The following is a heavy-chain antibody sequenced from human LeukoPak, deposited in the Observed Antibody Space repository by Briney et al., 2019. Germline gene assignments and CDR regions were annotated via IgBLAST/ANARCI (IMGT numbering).Heavy chain of an antibody. D-gene: IGHD2-15*01. CDR2: IIPIFGTA. J-gene: IGHJ4*02. V-gene: IGHV1-69*05. CDR3: ARGDVVVVAALDY. Sequence: ASVKVSCKASGYTFTSYGISWVRQAPGQGLEWMGRIIPIFGTANYAQKFQGRVTITTDESTSTAYMELSSLRSEDTAVYYCARGDVVVVAALDYWGQGTLVTVSS. CDR1: GYTFTSYG.